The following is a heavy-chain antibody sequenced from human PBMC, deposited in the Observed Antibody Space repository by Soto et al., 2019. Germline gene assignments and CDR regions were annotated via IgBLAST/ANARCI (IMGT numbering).Heavy chain of an antibody. D-gene: IGHD2-15*01. CDR3: ARAPGYCSGGSCYSDDAFDI. J-gene: IGHJ3*02. CDR2: IYYSGST. V-gene: IGHV4-59*01. Sequence: SETLSLTCTVSGGSISSYYWSWIRQPPGKGLEWIGYIYYSGSTNYNPSLKSRVTISVDTSKNQFSLKLSSVTAADTAVYYCARAPGYCSGGSCYSDDAFDIWGQGTMVTVSS. CDR1: GGSISSYY.